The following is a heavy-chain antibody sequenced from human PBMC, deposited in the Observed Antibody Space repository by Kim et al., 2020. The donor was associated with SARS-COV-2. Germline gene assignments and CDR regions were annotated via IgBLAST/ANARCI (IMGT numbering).Heavy chain of an antibody. CDR2: IYTGGST. D-gene: IGHD2-21*02. Sequence: GGSLRLSCAASGITVSSNYMSWVRQAPGKGLEWVSIIYTGGSTFYTDSVKGRFTISRDNSKNSLYLKMNSLRADDTAVYYCAREVTPGAFDIWGQGTMVTVSS. CDR3: AREVTPGAFDI. J-gene: IGHJ3*02. V-gene: IGHV3-53*05. CDR1: GITVSSNY.